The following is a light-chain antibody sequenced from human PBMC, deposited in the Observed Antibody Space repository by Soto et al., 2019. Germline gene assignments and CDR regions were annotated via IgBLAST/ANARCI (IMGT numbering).Light chain of an antibody. CDR2: DAS. CDR3: QDRKKCSNY. V-gene: IGKV3-11*01. Sequence: LTQSPATLSLPPGARATLSCRASENIGNYLLWFQQRPGHAPRLLIYDASNTASGIPARYSASGSGTDFTITISRLDTEDFAVFFCQDRKKCSNYFGQRT. CDR1: ENIGNY. J-gene: IGKJ2*01.